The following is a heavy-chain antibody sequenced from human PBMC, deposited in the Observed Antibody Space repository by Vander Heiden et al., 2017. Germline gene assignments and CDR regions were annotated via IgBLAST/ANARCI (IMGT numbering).Heavy chain of an antibody. CDR2: ISSSSSYR. Sequence: EVQLVESGGGLVKPGGSLSLSCAASAFTFSSYRMNWVRQAPGKGLEWVSSISSSSSYRYYADSVKGRFTISRDNAKNSLYLQMNSLRAEDTAVYYCARGLLPYGSYYYYYYGMDVWGQGTTVTVSS. D-gene: IGHD1-26*01. CDR1: AFTFSSYR. V-gene: IGHV3-21*01. J-gene: IGHJ6*02. CDR3: ARGLLPYGSYYYYYYGMDV.